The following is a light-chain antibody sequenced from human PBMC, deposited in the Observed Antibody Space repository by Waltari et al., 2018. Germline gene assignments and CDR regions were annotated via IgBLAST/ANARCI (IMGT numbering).Light chain of an antibody. Sequence: QSVLTQPPSVSGAPGQRVTISCTGSSSNIGAGSDVHWYQPLPGTAPKLLIYGNSNRPSGVPDRFSGSKSGTSASLAITGLQAEDEADYYCQSYDSSLSGYVFGTGTKVTVL. J-gene: IGLJ1*01. V-gene: IGLV1-40*01. CDR1: SSNIGAGSD. CDR3: QSYDSSLSGYV. CDR2: GNS.